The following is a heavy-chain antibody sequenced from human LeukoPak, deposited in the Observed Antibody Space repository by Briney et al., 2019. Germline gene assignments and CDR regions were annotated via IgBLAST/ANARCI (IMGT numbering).Heavy chain of an antibody. CDR1: GGSISSSSYY. Sequence: SETLSLTCIVSGGSISSSSYYWGWIRQPRGKGLEWIGSIYYSGSTYYNPSLKSRVTISVDTSKNQFSLKLSSVTAADTAVYYCARHLPTKVYYYYYMDVWGKGTTVTVSS. CDR3: ARHLPTKVYYYYYMDV. CDR2: IYYSGST. J-gene: IGHJ6*03. D-gene: IGHD2-8*01. V-gene: IGHV4-39*01.